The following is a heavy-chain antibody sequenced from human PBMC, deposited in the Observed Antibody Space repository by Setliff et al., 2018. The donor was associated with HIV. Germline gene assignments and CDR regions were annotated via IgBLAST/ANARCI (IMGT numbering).Heavy chain of an antibody. CDR3: ARGQPQGGGTYWSAFDI. CDR1: GGSISSTY. D-gene: IGHD1-26*01. Sequence: KTSETLSLTCTVSGGSISSTYWSWIRQPPGKGLEWIGYIYYTGTTDYSPSFKSRVTISLDTSKTQFSLKLNSVTAADTAVYYCARGQPQGGGTYWSAFDIWGQGTMVT. CDR2: IYYTGTT. V-gene: IGHV4-59*01. J-gene: IGHJ3*02.